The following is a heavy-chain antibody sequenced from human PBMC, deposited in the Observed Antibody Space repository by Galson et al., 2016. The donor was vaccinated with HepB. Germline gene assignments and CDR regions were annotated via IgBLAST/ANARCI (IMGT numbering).Heavy chain of an antibody. CDR1: GDSVSSKSAA. CDR2: TYYRSKWYN. V-gene: IGHV6-1*01. CDR3: ARVRSGYSGYANPYYYGMDV. D-gene: IGHD5-12*01. Sequence: CAISGDSVSSKSAAWNWIRQSPSRGLEWLGRTYYRSKWYNDYALSVKSRITINPDTSKNQFSLKLNSVTPEDTAVYYCARVRSGYSGYANPYYYGMDVWGQGTTVTVAS. J-gene: IGHJ6*02.